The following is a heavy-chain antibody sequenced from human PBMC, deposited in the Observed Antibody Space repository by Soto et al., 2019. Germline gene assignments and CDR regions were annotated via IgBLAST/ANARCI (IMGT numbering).Heavy chain of an antibody. CDR1: GGTFSTCA. J-gene: IGHJ4*02. V-gene: IGHV1-69*12. Sequence: QVQLVQSGAEVKKPESSVQVSCTAPGGTFSTCAIRWVRQAPGQGLEWLGGIIPMFGTANYAQRVQDRVTITADESTNTGYMELSSLRSEDTAVYFCASGIQLWLRRINNGYSGWGQGTLVTVSS. CDR2: IIPMFGTA. CDR3: ASGIQLWLRRINNGYSG. D-gene: IGHD5-18*01.